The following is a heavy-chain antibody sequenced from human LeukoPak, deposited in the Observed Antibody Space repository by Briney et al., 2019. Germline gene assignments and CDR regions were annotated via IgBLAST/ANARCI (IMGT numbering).Heavy chain of an antibody. Sequence: SVKVSCKASGYTFTSYYMHWVRQAPGQGLEWMGGIIPIFGTANYAQKFQGRVTITADESTSTAYMELSSLRSEDTAVYYCASQGGGYCSSTSCRLGYYYGMDVWGKGTTVTVSS. CDR1: GYTFTSYY. CDR2: IIPIFGTA. V-gene: IGHV1-69*13. J-gene: IGHJ6*04. D-gene: IGHD2-2*03. CDR3: ASQGGGYCSSTSCRLGYYYGMDV.